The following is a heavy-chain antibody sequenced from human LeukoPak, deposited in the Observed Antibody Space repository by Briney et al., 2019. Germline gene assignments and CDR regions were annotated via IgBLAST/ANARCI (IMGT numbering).Heavy chain of an antibody. Sequence: GGSLRLSCATSGFTISTSWMHWVRQAPGKGLVWVSRINTDGNTRDYADSVKGRFTISRDNAKNTLYLQMNSLRAEDTAVYYCVRDMGYYDKVWGQGTLVTVSS. CDR2: INTDGNTR. D-gene: IGHD3-22*01. CDR1: GFTISTSW. J-gene: IGHJ4*02. CDR3: VRDMGYYDKV. V-gene: IGHV3-74*01.